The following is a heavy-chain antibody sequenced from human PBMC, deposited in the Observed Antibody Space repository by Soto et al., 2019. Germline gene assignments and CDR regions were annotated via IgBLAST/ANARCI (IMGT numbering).Heavy chain of an antibody. CDR3: ARDTFLPPSY. CDR2: ISYDGSNK. Sequence: GGSLRLSCAASGFTFSSYAMHWVRQAPGKGLEWVAVISYDGSNKYYADSVKGRFTISRDNSKNTLYLQMNSLRAEDTAVYYCARDTFLPPSYWGQGTLVTVSS. CDR1: GFTFSSYA. J-gene: IGHJ4*02. V-gene: IGHV3-30-3*01. D-gene: IGHD3-16*01.